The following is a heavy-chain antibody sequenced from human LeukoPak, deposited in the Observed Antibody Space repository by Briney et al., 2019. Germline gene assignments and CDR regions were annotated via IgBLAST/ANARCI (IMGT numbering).Heavy chain of an antibody. CDR3: ARGNDIVATIDY. CDR2: INHSGST. CDR1: GGSFSGYY. D-gene: IGHD5-12*01. Sequence: SETLSLTCAVYGGSFSGYYWSWIRQPPGKGLEWIGEINHSGSTYYNPSLKSRVTISVDTSKNQFSLKLSSVTAADTAVYYCARGNDIVATIDYWGQGTLVTVSS. J-gene: IGHJ4*02. V-gene: IGHV4-34*01.